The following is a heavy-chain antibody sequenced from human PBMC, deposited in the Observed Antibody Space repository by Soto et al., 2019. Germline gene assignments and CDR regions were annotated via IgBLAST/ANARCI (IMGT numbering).Heavy chain of an antibody. CDR2: IIPIFGTA. V-gene: IGHV1-69*13. J-gene: IGHJ5*02. CDR3: ARDYNGYSGYDQITRGFDP. D-gene: IGHD5-12*01. CDR1: GGTFSSYA. Sequence: GASVKVSCKASGGTFSSYAISWVRQAPGQGLEWMGGIIPIFGTANYAQKFQGRVTITADESTSTAYMELSSLRSEDTAVYYCARDYNGYSGYDQITRGFDPWGQGTLVTVSS.